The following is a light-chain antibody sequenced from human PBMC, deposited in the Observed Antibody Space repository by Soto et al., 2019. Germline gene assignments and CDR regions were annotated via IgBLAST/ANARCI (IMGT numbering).Light chain of an antibody. V-gene: IGKV3-11*01. CDR2: DAS. CDR1: QSVSSK. J-gene: IGKJ5*01. Sequence: EIVWTQSPGTLYLSPGERATLSCRASQSVSSKLAWYQQKPGQPPSLLIYDASNRATGIPGRFSGSGSGTDFTLTSSRLEDADFSVYYCQQRCNLPITFGQGTRLEIK. CDR3: QQRCNLPIT.